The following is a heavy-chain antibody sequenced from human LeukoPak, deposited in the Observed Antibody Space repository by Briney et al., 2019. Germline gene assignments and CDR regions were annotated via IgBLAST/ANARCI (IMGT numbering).Heavy chain of an antibody. CDR2: IMQDGSEK. CDR1: GFTFSSYW. Sequence: GGSLRLSCAASGFTFSSYWMSWVRQAPGKGLKGVANIMQDGSEKYYVDSVKGRFTISRDNAKNSLYLQMNSLRAEDTAVYYCARDWYYDYVWGSYRKKNDYWGQGTLVTVSS. D-gene: IGHD3-16*02. CDR3: ARDWYYDYVWGSYRKKNDY. J-gene: IGHJ4*02. V-gene: IGHV3-7*01.